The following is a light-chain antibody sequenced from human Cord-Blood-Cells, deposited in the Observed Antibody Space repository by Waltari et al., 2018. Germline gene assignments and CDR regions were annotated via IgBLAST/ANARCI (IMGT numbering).Light chain of an antibody. Sequence: SYELTQPLSVSVALGQTARITCGGNNIGSKNVHWYQQKPVQAPVLVIYMDSSRPSGIPERFSGSNSGNTATLTISRAQAGDEADYYCQVWDSSTVFGTGTKVTVL. J-gene: IGLJ1*01. V-gene: IGLV3-9*01. CDR3: QVWDSSTV. CDR1: NIGSKN. CDR2: MDS.